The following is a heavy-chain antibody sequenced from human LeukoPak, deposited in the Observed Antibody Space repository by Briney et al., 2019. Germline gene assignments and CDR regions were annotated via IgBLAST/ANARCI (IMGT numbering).Heavy chain of an antibody. J-gene: IGHJ3*02. Sequence: SETLSLTCTVSGYSISSGYYWGWIRQPPGKGLEWIGSIYHSGSTYYNPSLKSRVTISVDTSKNQFSLKLSSVTAADTAVYYCARDSLGDIVATIRAFDIWGQGTMVTVSS. CDR3: ARDSLGDIVATIRAFDI. V-gene: IGHV4-38-2*02. CDR2: IYHSGST. D-gene: IGHD5-12*01. CDR1: GYSISSGYY.